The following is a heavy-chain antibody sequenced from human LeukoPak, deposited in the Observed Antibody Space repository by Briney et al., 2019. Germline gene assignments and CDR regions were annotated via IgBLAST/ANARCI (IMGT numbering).Heavy chain of an antibody. D-gene: IGHD5-18*01. J-gene: IGHJ4*02. V-gene: IGHV4-39*01. CDR1: GDSITTTAYF. CDR2: VHSSGST. Sequence: PSETLSLTCTVSGDSITTTAYFWGWIRQPPGQGLEWIGSVHSSGSTHYNPSLKSRVTISADTTTNQVSLKLSPVAATDTAVYFCARRGYHYEVDYWGQGTLVTVSS. CDR3: ARRGYHYEVDY.